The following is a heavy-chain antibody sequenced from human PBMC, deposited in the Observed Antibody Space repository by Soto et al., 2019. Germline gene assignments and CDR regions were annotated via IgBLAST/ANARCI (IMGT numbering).Heavy chain of an antibody. CDR3: ASRSYGYVYYYYGMDV. CDR2: IKQDGSEK. CDR1: GFTFSSYW. D-gene: IGHD5-18*01. J-gene: IGHJ6*02. Sequence: ESGGGLVQPGGSLRLSCAASGFTFSSYWMSWVRQAPGKGLEWVANIKQDGSEKYYVDSVKGRFTISRDNAKNSLYLQMNSLRAEDTAVYYCASRSYGYVYYYYGMDVWGQGTTVTVSS. V-gene: IGHV3-7*01.